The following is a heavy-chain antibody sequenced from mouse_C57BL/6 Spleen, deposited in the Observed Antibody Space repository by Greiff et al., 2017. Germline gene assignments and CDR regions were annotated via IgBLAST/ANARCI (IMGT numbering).Heavy chain of an antibody. CDR1: GFSLTSYG. Sequence: QVQLKQSGPGLVQPSQSLSITCTASGFSLTSYGVHWVRQSPGKGLEWLGVIWRGGSTDYNAAFMSRLSITKDNSKSQVFFKMNSLQADDTAIYYCAKILSMITYAMDYWGQGTSVTVSS. V-gene: IGHV2-5*01. J-gene: IGHJ4*01. D-gene: IGHD2-4*01. CDR3: AKILSMITYAMDY. CDR2: IWRGGST.